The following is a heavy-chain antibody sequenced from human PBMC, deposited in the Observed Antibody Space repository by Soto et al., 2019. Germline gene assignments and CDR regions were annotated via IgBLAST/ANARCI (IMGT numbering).Heavy chain of an antibody. CDR1: GFTFRSYA. J-gene: IGHJ4*02. Sequence: EVQLLESGGGLVQPGGSLRLSCAASGFTFRSYAMSWVRQAPWKGLEWVSAISGSGGSTYYADSVKGRFTISRDNSKNTLYLQMNSLRAEDTAVYYCAKDRYDILTGYPLPYYFDYWGQGTLVTVSS. V-gene: IGHV3-23*01. CDR2: ISGSGGST. CDR3: AKDRYDILTGYPLPYYFDY. D-gene: IGHD3-9*01.